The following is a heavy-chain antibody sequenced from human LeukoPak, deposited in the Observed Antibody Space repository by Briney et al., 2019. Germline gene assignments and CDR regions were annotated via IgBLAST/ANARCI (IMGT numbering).Heavy chain of an antibody. Sequence: KASETLSLTCTVSGGSISSYYWGWIRQPPGKGLEWIGSIYHSGSTYYNPSLKSRVTISVDTSKNQFSLKLSSVTAADTAVYYCASGYSYGHNWFDPWGQGTLVTVSS. CDR3: ASGYSYGHNWFDP. V-gene: IGHV4-38-2*02. J-gene: IGHJ5*02. D-gene: IGHD5-18*01. CDR2: IYHSGST. CDR1: GGSISSYY.